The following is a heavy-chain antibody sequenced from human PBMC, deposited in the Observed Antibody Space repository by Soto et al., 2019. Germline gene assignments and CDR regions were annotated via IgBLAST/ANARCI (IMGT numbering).Heavy chain of an antibody. CDR2: ISAYNGNT. CDR1: GYTFTSYG. V-gene: IGHV1-18*01. CDR3: ARARIMGGVIVSFDY. J-gene: IGHJ4*02. Sequence: ASVKVSCKASGYTFTSYGISWVRQAPGQGLEWMGWISAYNGNTKYAQKLQGRVTMTTDTSTSTAYMELRSLRSDDTAVYYCARARIMGGVIVSFDYWGQGTLVTVSS. D-gene: IGHD3-16*02.